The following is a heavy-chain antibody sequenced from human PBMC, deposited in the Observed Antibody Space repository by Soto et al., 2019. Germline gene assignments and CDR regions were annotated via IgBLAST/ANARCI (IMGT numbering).Heavy chain of an antibody. Sequence: QVQLVQSGAEVKKPGSSVKVSCKASGGTFSSHGITWVRQAPRQGLEWMGGIIPMFGTPKYAQRFQGRGSSPADQSTTSAYMELSSVRSEDTAVYYCAIGSVVVMGAATGGLIYWGQGALVTVSS. J-gene: IGHJ4*02. V-gene: IGHV1-69*01. CDR2: IIPMFGTP. D-gene: IGHD2-21*01. CDR1: GGTFSSHG. CDR3: AIGSVVVMGAATGGLIY.